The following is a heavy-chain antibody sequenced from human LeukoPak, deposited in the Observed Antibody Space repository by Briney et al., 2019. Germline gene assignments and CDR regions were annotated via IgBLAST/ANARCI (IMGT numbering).Heavy chain of an antibody. Sequence: GGSLRLSCAASGFTFSSYWMHWVRQAPGKGLEWVSSISSSSSYIYYADSVKGRFTISRDNAKNSLYLQMNSLRAEDTAVYYCARDEAVGATGTFDYWGQGTLVTVSS. CDR3: ARDEAVGATGTFDY. D-gene: IGHD1-26*01. CDR1: GFTFSSYW. J-gene: IGHJ4*02. CDR2: ISSSSSYI. V-gene: IGHV3-21*01.